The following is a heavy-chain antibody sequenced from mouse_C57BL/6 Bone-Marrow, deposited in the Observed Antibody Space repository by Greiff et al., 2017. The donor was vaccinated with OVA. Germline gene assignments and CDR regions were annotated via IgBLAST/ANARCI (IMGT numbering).Heavy chain of an antibody. J-gene: IGHJ2*01. V-gene: IGHV5-12*01. CDR3: ARHADYGSRDGYYFDY. Sequence: EVKLVESGGGLVQPGGSLKLSCAASGFTFSDYYMYWVRQTPEKRLEWVAYISNGGGSTYYPDTVKGRFTISRDNAKNTLYLQMSRLKSEDTAMYYCARHADYGSRDGYYFDYWGQGTTLTVAS. CDR2: ISNGGGST. CDR1: GFTFSDYY. D-gene: IGHD1-1*01.